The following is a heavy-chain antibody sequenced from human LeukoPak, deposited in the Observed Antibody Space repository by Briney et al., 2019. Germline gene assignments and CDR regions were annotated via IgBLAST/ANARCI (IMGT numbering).Heavy chain of an antibody. CDR3: ARLRQGYGVSSYYMDV. Sequence: SETLSLTCTVSGGSISSSSYYWGWIRQPPGKGLEWIGSIYYSGSTYYNPSLKSRVTISVDTSKDQLSLNLSSVTAADTAVYYCARLRQGYGVSSYYMDVWGKGTTVTISS. CDR1: GGSISSSSYY. J-gene: IGHJ6*03. CDR2: IYYSGST. D-gene: IGHD5/OR15-5a*01. V-gene: IGHV4-39*01.